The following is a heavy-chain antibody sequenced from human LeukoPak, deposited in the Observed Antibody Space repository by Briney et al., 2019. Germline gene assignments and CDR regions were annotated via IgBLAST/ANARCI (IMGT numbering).Heavy chain of an antibody. J-gene: IGHJ6*04. D-gene: IGHD2-21*01. Sequence: ASVKVSCKASGYTFTIYYISWVRQAPGQGLEWMGWISAYNGNTKYAQKFQGRVTMTTDTSTSTAYMELRGLRYDDTAVYYCARAMGGDYSMDVWGKGTTVTVSS. CDR3: ARAMGGDYSMDV. V-gene: IGHV1-18*04. CDR2: ISAYNGNT. CDR1: GYTFTIYY.